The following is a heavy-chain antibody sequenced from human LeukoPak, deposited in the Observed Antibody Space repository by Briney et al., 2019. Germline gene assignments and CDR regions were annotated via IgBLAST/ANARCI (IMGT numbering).Heavy chain of an antibody. J-gene: IGHJ4*02. CDR1: GGSISSYY. V-gene: IGHV4-59*01. CDR2: IYYSGST. D-gene: IGHD2-2*01. CDR3: ARGGVVPGLDY. Sequence: SETLSLTCTVSGGSISSYYWSWIRQPPGKGLEWIGYIYYSGSTNHNPSLKSRVTISVDTSKNQCSLKLSSVTAADTAVYYCARGGVVPGLDYWGQGTLVTVSS.